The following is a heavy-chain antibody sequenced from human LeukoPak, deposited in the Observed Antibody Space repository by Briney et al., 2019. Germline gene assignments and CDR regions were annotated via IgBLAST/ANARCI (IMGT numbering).Heavy chain of an antibody. CDR1: GYDFTTYW. CDR2: IYPGDSDT. CDR3: ARDGPVPATADAFDI. Sequence: GESLKISCKASGYDFTTYWIGWVRQMPAQGLEWMGIIYPGDSDTRNSPSFQGQVTISADKSISTVYLQWSSLKASDTAMYYCARDGPVPATADAFDIWGQGTMVTVSS. V-gene: IGHV5-51*01. J-gene: IGHJ3*02. D-gene: IGHD2-2*01.